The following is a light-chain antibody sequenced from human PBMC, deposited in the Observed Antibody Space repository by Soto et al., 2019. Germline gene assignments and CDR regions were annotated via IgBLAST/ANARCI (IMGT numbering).Light chain of an antibody. CDR3: NSYASGNTDL. J-gene: IGLJ1*01. V-gene: IGLV2-18*02. Sequence: QSALTQPPSVSGSPGQSVTISCTGTSSDIGSYNRVSWYQQPPGTAPKLMIYEVSNRPSGVPDRFSGSKSGNTASLTISGLQPEDEADYYCNSYASGNTDLFGPGTKVTVL. CDR1: SSDIGSYNR. CDR2: EVS.